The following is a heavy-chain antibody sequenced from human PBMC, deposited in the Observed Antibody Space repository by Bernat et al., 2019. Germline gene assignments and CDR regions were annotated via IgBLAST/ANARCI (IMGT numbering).Heavy chain of an antibody. J-gene: IGHJ4*02. CDR2: IYYSGST. Sequence: QLQLQESCPGLVKPSDTLSLTCTVSGGSISSSSYYWCWIRQPPGKGLEWIGSIYYSGSTYYNPSLKSRVSISVDTSKNQFTLKLSSVNAADTAVYYCERHGNNYGDRMYYWGQGTLVTVSS. D-gene: IGHD4-17*01. V-gene: IGHV4-39*01. CDR1: GGSISSSSYY. CDR3: ERHGNNYGDRMYY.